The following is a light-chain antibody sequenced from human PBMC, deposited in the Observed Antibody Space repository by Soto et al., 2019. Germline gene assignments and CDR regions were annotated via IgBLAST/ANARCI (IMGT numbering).Light chain of an antibody. V-gene: IGKV3D-15*01. Sequence: ETVMTQSPATLSVSPGERATLSCRSSQSVSTKLAWYQQKPGQAPRLLIYGASTRATGIPARFSGSGSGTEFTLTVSSLQSEDFAVYYCQQYDDWPPITFGQGTRLEIK. CDR1: QSVSTK. CDR3: QQYDDWPPIT. CDR2: GAS. J-gene: IGKJ5*01.